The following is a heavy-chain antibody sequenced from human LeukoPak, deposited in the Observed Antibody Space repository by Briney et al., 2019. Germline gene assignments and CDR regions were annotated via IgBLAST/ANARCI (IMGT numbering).Heavy chain of an antibody. CDR1: GGSISSSSYY. CDR3: ARDSAAGTSYYYYGMDV. J-gene: IGHJ6*02. V-gene: IGHV4-39*07. CDR2: IYYSGST. D-gene: IGHD6-13*01. Sequence: SETLSLTCTVSGGSISSSSYYWGWIRQPPGKGLEWIGSIYYSGSTYYNPSLKSRVTISVDTSKNQFSLKLSSVTAADTAVYYCARDSAAGTSYYYYGMDVWGQGTTVTVSS.